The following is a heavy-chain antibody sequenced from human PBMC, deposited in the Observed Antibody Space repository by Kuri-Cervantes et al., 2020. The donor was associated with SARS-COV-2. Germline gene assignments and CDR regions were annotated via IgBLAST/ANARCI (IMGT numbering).Heavy chain of an antibody. Sequence: ASVKVSCKASGYTFTSYYMHWVRQAPGQGLEWMGIINPSGGSTSYAQKFQGRVTMTRDTSISTAYMELSRLRSDDTAVYYCARVPYYGPLDYWGQGTLVTVSS. CDR1: GYTFTSYY. CDR3: ARVPYYGPLDY. J-gene: IGHJ4*02. D-gene: IGHD4-17*01. V-gene: IGHV1-46*01. CDR2: INPSGGST.